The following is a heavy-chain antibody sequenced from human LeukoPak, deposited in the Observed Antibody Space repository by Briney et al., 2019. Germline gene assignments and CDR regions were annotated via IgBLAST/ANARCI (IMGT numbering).Heavy chain of an antibody. CDR1: GYSFTSYW. D-gene: IGHD5-24*01. CDR3: ARRGRDGYNLWYFDY. J-gene: IGHJ4*02. CDR2: IYPGDSDT. V-gene: IGHV5-51*01. Sequence: GESLKISCKGSGYSFTSYWVGWVRQMPGKGLEWMGIIYPGDSDTRYSPSFQGQVTISVDKSISTAYLQWSSLKAWDTAMYYCARRGRDGYNLWYFDYWGQGTLVTVSS.